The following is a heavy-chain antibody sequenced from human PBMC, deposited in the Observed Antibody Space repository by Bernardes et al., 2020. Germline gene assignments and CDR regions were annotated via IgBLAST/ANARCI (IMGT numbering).Heavy chain of an antibody. CDR3: ARRTGRCYYDSLFDY. CDR1: GVSIISSSYY. Sequence: SETLSLTCTVSGVSIISSSYYWGWIRQPPGKGLEWIGGIYYSGSTYYNPSIKSRVTISVDTSKNQFSLKLSSGTAADTAVYYCARRTGRCYYDSLFDYWGQGTLVNVSS. D-gene: IGHD3-22*01. V-gene: IGHV4-39*01. CDR2: IYYSGST. J-gene: IGHJ4*02.